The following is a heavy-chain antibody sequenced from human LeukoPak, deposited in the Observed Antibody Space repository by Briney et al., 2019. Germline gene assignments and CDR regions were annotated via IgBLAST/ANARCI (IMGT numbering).Heavy chain of an antibody. D-gene: IGHD1-14*01. CDR2: ISSSSSYI. J-gene: IGHJ4*02. Sequence: GGSLRLSCAASGFTFSSYSMNWVRQAPGKGLEWVSSISSSSSYIYYADSVKGRFTISRDNAKNSLYLQMNSLRAEDTAVYYCARHNREYASDSPLDYWGQGTLVTVSS. CDR1: GFTFSSYS. V-gene: IGHV3-21*01. CDR3: ARHNREYASDSPLDY.